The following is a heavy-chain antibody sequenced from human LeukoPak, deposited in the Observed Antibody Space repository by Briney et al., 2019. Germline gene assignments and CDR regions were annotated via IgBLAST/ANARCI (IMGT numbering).Heavy chain of an antibody. CDR1: GFTFSSYA. D-gene: IGHD6-19*01. CDR3: AKHTSGLAY. V-gene: IGHV3-23*01. CDR2: ISGSGGST. J-gene: IGHJ4*02. Sequence: GGSLRLSCAASGFTFSSYAMSWVRQAPGKGLEWVSAISGSGGSTYYADSVRGRFTISRDNSKNTVYMQMNSLRDEDTAVYYCAKHTSGLAYWGQGTLVTVSS.